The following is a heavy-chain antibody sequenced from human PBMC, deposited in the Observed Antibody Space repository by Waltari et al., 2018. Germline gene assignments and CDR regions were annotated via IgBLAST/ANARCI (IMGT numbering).Heavy chain of an antibody. CDR1: GGSFSGYY. D-gene: IGHD1-26*01. V-gene: IGHV4-34*01. CDR2: INHSGST. CDR3: ARRSPWGGFDP. Sequence: QVQLQQWGAGLLKPSETLSLTCAVYGGSFSGYYWSWIRQPPGKVLEWIGEINHSGSTNYNPSLKSRVTISVDTSKNQFSLKLSSVTAADTAVYYCARRSPWGGFDPWGQGTLVTVSS. J-gene: IGHJ5*02.